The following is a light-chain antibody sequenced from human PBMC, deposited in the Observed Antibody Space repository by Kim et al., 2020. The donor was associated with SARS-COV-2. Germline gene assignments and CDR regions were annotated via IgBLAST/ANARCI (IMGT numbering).Light chain of an antibody. CDR2: EVS. CDR3: SSHAGSFYV. Sequence: PGQSVTLSCTGTNSDVGANNYVSWYQQHPGKAPKLMIYEVSKRPSGVPDRFSGSKSGNTASLTVSGLQPEDEADYYCSSHAGSFYVFGAGTKVTVL. J-gene: IGLJ1*01. V-gene: IGLV2-8*01. CDR1: NSDVGANNY.